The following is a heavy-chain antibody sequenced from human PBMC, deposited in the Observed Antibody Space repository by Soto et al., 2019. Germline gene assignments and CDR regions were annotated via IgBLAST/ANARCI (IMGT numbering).Heavy chain of an antibody. D-gene: IGHD1-1*01. V-gene: IGHV3-23*01. CDR2: ISGSGGST. J-gene: IGHJ4*02. CDR3: AKRATGTYFDY. CDR1: GFTFSSYA. Sequence: GGSLRLSCAASGFTFSSYAMNWVRQAPWKGLEWVSVISGSGGSTYYADSVKGRFTISRDNSKNTLYLQMNSLRAEDTAVYYCAKRATGTYFDYWGQGTLVTVSS.